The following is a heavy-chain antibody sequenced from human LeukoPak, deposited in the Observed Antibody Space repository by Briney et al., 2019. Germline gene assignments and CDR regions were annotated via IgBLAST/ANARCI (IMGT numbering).Heavy chain of an antibody. CDR3: ARGTGFGELSDY. Sequence: PGGSLRLSCAASGFILNSFCMHWVRQAPGKGLVWVSRINSDGSSTSYADSVKGRFTISRDNAKNTLYLQMNSLRVEDTAVYYCARGTGFGELSDYWGQGTLVTVSS. CDR2: INSDGSST. V-gene: IGHV3-74*01. J-gene: IGHJ4*02. CDR1: GFILNSFC. D-gene: IGHD3-10*01.